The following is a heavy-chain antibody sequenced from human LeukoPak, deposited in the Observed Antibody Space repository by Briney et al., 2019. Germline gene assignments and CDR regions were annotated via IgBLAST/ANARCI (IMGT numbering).Heavy chain of an antibody. V-gene: IGHV3-7*01. CDR3: ARDCLIAVDQIDY. J-gene: IGHJ4*02. Sequence: GGSLRLSCVVSGITLSNYGMSWVRQAPGKGLEWVANIKQDGSEKYYVDSVKGRFTISRDNAKNSLYLQMNSLRAEDTAVYYCARDCLIAVDQIDYWGQGTLVTVSS. D-gene: IGHD6-19*01. CDR2: IKQDGSEK. CDR1: GITLSNYG.